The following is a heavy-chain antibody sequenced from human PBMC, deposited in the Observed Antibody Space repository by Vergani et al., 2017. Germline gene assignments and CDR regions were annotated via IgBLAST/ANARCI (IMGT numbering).Heavy chain of an antibody. V-gene: IGHV3-13*01. J-gene: IGHJ6*03. CDR3: ARAHIAARPRDYYDYMDV. Sequence: EVQMVESGGGLVKPGGSLRLSCVASGFTFSHYSMNWVRQAPGKGREWVSAIGTAGDTYYPGSVKGRFTISRENAKNSLYLQMNSLRAGDTAVYYCARAHIAARPRDYYDYMDVWGKGTTVTVSS. CDR2: IGTAGDT. CDR1: GFTFSHYS. D-gene: IGHD6-6*01.